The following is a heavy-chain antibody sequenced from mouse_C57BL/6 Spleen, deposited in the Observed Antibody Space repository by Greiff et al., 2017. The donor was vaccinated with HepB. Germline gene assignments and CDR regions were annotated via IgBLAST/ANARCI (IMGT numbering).Heavy chain of an antibody. V-gene: IGHV1-81*01. Sequence: LVESGAELARPGASVKLSCKASGYTFTSYGISWVKQRTGQGLEWIGEIYPRSGNTYYNEKFKGKATLTADKSSSTAYMELRSLTSEDSAVYFCARQDYGSSYWYFDVWGTGTTVTVSS. CDR2: IYPRSGNT. CDR1: GYTFTSYG. CDR3: ARQDYGSSYWYFDV. D-gene: IGHD1-1*01. J-gene: IGHJ1*03.